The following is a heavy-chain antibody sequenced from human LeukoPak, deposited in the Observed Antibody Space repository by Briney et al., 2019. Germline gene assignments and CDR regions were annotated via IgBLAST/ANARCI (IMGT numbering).Heavy chain of an antibody. Sequence: KSGGSLRLSYAASGFTFSSYSMNWVRQAPGKGLEWVSSISSSSSYIYYADSVKGRFTISRDNAKNSLYLQMNSLRAEDTAVYYCARDRRSSPTRGHGDAFDIWGQGTMVTVSS. D-gene: IGHD6-6*01. CDR2: ISSSSSYI. V-gene: IGHV3-21*01. CDR3: ARDRRSSPTRGHGDAFDI. CDR1: GFTFSSYS. J-gene: IGHJ3*02.